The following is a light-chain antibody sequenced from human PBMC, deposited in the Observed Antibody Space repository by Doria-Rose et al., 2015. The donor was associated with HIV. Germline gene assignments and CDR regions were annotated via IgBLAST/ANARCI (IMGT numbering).Light chain of an antibody. J-gene: IGKJ2*02. CDR2: AAS. CDR3: QQSCCTPST. CDR1: QSISSY. V-gene: IGKV1-39*01. Sequence: DIRLTQSPSSLSASVGDRVTITCRASQSISSYLNWYQQKPGKAPKLLIYAASSLQSGVPSRFSGSGSETDFTLTISSLQPEDFAAYYCQQSCCTPSTFGQGTKLEIK.